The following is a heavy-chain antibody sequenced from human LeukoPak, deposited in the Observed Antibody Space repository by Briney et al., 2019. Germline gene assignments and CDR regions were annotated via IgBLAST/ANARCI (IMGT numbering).Heavy chain of an antibody. Sequence: GSLRLSCAASGFTFSDYALGWVRQAPGRGLEWVATLSGSGAGTYYSDSVQGRFTISRDNSKNTLYLQMNSLRVEDTAVYYCAKGYTGGSYSDWGQGTLVTVSS. CDR3: AKGYTGGSYSD. J-gene: IGHJ4*02. D-gene: IGHD1-26*01. CDR1: GFTFSDYA. V-gene: IGHV3-23*01. CDR2: LSGSGAGT.